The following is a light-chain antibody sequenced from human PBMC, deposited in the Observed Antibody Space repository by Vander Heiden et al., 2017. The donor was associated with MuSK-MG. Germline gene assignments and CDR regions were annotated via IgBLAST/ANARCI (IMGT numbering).Light chain of an antibody. CDR2: WAS. J-gene: IGKJ1*01. CDR3: QQYYSAWT. Sequence: DIVVTQSPDSLAVPLGEGATINCKSSQSGLYGSNNTNYLAWYQQTPGQPPHLLVYWASTRESGVPDLFSGSGSGTDFPLTISRLLAEDVAVYYCQQYYSAWTFGQGTKVEIK. CDR1: QSGLYGSNNTNY. V-gene: IGKV4-1*01.